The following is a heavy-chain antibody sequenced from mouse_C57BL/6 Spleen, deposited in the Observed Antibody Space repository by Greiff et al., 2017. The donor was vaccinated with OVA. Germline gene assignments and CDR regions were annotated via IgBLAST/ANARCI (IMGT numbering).Heavy chain of an antibody. J-gene: IGHJ1*03. CDR3: AREEFCDGTRRYFDD. V-gene: IGHV1-82*01. Sequence: VQLQQSGPELVKPGASVKISCKASGYAFSSSWMNWVKQRPGKGLEWIGRIYPGDGDTNYNGKFKGKATLTADKSSSTAYMQLSSLTSEGSAVYFYAREEFCDGTRRYFDDWGTGTTVTVSS. D-gene: IGHD2-3*01. CDR1: GYAFSSSW. CDR2: IYPGDGDT.